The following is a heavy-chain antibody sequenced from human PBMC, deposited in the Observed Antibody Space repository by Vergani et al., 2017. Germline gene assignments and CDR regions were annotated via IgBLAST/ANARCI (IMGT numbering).Heavy chain of an antibody. CDR3: ARSYCSGGTCYSGDAFEI. CDR1: VFSPSTSVMR. V-gene: IGHV2-70*04. Sequence: QVTLKESVPALVKPTQTLTLTCTFPVFSPSTSVMRASWVRQPPGKDLEWLARIDLDDDKFYRTSLKTRLTISKDTSKNQVVLTMTTMDPVDTSTYYCARSYCSGGTCYSGDAFEIWGQGTMVTVSS. D-gene: IGHD2-15*01. CDR2: IDLDDDK. J-gene: IGHJ3*02.